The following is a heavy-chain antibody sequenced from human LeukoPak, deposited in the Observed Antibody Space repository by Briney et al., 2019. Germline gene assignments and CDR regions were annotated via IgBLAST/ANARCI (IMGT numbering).Heavy chain of an antibody. CDR3: ARDRYCSGGSCYIYFDY. CDR1: GGTFSSYA. J-gene: IGHJ4*02. CDR2: IIPIFGTA. Sequence: GASVKVSCKASGGTFSSYAISWVRQAPGQGLEWMGGIIPIFGTANYAQKFQGRVTITADESTSTAYMELSSLRSEGTAVYYCARDRYCSGGSCYIYFDYWGQGTLVTVSS. V-gene: IGHV1-69*13. D-gene: IGHD2-15*01.